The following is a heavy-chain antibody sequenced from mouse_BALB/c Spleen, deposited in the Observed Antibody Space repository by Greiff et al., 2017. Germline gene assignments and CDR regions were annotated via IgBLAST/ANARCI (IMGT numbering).Heavy chain of an antibody. D-gene: IGHD2-1*01. CDR3: TRGNYGNIYAMDY. CDR2: IYPGSGST. V-gene: IGHV1S22*01. CDR1: GYTFTSYW. Sequence: LQQPGSELVRPGASVKLSCKASGYTFTSYWMHWVKQRHGQGLEWIGNIYPGSGSTNYDEKFKSKGTLTVDTSSSTAYMHLSSLTSEDSAVYYCTRGNYGNIYAMDYWGQGTSVTVSS. J-gene: IGHJ4*01.